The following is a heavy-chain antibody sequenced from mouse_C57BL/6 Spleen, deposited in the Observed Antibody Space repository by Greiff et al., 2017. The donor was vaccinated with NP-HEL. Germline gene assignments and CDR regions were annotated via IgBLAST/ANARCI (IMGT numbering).Heavy chain of an antibody. Sequence: VQLQQSGAELARPGASVKLSCKASGYTFTSYGISWVKQRTGQGLEWIGEIYPRSGNTYYNEKCKGKATLTADKSSSTAYMELRSLTSEDSAVYFCANYYGSSYYFDYWGQGTTLTVSS. V-gene: IGHV1-81*01. D-gene: IGHD1-1*01. CDR1: GYTFTSYG. J-gene: IGHJ2*01. CDR2: IYPRSGNT. CDR3: ANYYGSSYYFDY.